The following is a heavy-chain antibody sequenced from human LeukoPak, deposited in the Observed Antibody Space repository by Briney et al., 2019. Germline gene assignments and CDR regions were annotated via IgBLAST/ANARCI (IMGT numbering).Heavy chain of an antibody. D-gene: IGHD3-9*01. CDR1: GFTFSSYG. CDR2: ISGSGGST. V-gene: IGHV3-23*01. J-gene: IGHJ4*02. Sequence: PGGSLRLSCAASGFTFSSYGMSWVRQAPGKGLEWVSAISGSGGSTYYADSVKGRFTISRDNSKNTLYLQMDSLRAEDTAVYYCATFPPIRYFDWLPETHFDYWGQGTLVTVSS. CDR3: ATFPPIRYFDWLPETHFDY.